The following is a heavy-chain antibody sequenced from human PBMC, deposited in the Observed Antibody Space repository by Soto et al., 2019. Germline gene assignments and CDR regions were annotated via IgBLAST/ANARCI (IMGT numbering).Heavy chain of an antibody. CDR1: GGSISSGGYY. CDR2: IYYSGST. J-gene: IGHJ4*02. D-gene: IGHD4-17*01. V-gene: IGHV4-31*03. Sequence: QVQLQESGPGLVKPSQTLSLTCTVSGGSISSGGYYWSWIRQHPGEGLEWIGYIYYSGSTYYNPSLKSRVTISVDTSKNQFSLKLNSVTAADTAVYYCARENGDYVPNYFDYWGQGTLVTVSS. CDR3: ARENGDYVPNYFDY.